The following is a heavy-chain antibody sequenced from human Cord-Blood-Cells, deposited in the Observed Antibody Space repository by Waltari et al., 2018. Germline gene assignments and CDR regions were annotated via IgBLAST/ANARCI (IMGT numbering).Heavy chain of an antibody. CDR3: ATGQVGATGGFDY. CDR2: FDPEDGET. V-gene: IGHV1-24*01. J-gene: IGHJ4*02. D-gene: IGHD1-26*01. CDR1: GYPLTELS. Sequence: VQLAQSGAEVKKPGASVKVSCQVSGYPLTELSITLVRQAPGKGLEWMGGFDPEDGETIYAQKFQGRVTMTEDTSTDTAYMELSSLRSEDTAVYYCATGQVGATGGFDYWGQGTLVTVSS.